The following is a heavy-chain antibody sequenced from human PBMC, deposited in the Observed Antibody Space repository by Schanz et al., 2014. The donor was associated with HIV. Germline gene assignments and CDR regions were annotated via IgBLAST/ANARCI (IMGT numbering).Heavy chain of an antibody. CDR1: GFTFSSYG. CDR3: ANTEFPYSSSSDYYYGMDV. J-gene: IGHJ6*02. V-gene: IGHV3-33*06. D-gene: IGHD6-6*01. Sequence: QVQLVESGGGVVQPGRSLRLSCAASGFTFSSYGMHWVRQAPGKGLEWVAVIWYDGTNKYYADSVKGRFTISRDNSKKTLYLQMNSLIAEDTTVYYCANTEFPYSSSSDYYYGMDVWGQGTTVTVSS. CDR2: IWYDGTNK.